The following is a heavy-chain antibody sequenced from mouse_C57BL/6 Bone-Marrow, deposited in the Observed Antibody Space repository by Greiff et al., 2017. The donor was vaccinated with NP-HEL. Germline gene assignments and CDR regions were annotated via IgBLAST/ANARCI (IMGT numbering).Heavy chain of an antibody. Sequence: EVQLQESGPGMVKPSQSLSLTCTVTGYSITSGYDWHWIRHFPGNKLEWMGYISYSGSTNYNPSLKSRISITHDTSKNHFFLKLNSVTTEDTATYYCARDYDGYYLYAMDYWGQGTSVTVSS. D-gene: IGHD2-3*01. V-gene: IGHV3-1*01. CDR2: ISYSGST. CDR1: GYSITSGYD. CDR3: ARDYDGYYLYAMDY. J-gene: IGHJ4*01.